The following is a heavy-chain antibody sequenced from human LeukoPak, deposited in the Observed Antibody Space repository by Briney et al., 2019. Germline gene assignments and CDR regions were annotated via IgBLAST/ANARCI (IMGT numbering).Heavy chain of an antibody. CDR3: ARDYFGSPSALDY. V-gene: IGHV3-20*04. J-gene: IGHJ4*02. Sequence: GGSLRLSCAASGFTFSSYGMSWVRQAPGKGREWVSGINWNGGSTGYADSVKGRFTISRDNAKNSLYLQMNSLRAEDTALYYCARDYFGSPSALDYWGQGTLVTVSS. CDR2: INWNGGST. D-gene: IGHD1-26*01. CDR1: GFTFSSYG.